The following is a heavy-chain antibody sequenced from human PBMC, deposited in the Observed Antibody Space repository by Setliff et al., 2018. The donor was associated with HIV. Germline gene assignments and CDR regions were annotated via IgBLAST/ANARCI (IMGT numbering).Heavy chain of an antibody. Sequence: GGSLRLSCAASGFTFSSYSMNWVRQAPGKGLEWVSSISSGSSYIYYAESVKGRFTISRDNAKNSLYLQMNSLRAEDTAVYYCARAGVYYDSSGYCIDYWGQGTLGTVSS. CDR1: GFTFSSYS. J-gene: IGHJ4*02. CDR2: ISSGSSYI. V-gene: IGHV3-21*01. D-gene: IGHD3-22*01. CDR3: ARAGVYYDSSGYCIDY.